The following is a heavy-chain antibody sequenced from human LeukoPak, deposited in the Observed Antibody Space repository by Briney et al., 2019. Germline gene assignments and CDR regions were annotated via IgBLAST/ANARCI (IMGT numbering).Heavy chain of an antibody. V-gene: IGHV4-61*02. CDR2: IYTSGST. J-gene: IGHJ4*02. D-gene: IGHD3-22*01. CDR3: ARVVYDSTSGGFDY. CDR1: GGSISSGSYY. Sequence: PSETLSLTCTASGGSISSGSYYWSWIRQPAGKGLEWIGRIYTSGSTNYNPSLKSRVTISVDTYKNQFSLKLSTGTASATAVYYCARVVYDSTSGGFDYWGQGTLVTVSS.